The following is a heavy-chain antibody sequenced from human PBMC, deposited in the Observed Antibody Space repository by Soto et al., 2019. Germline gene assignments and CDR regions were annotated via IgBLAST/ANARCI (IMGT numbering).Heavy chain of an antibody. Sequence: QVQLVQSGAEVKKPGASVKVSCKASGYTFTSYGISWVRQAPGQGLEWMGWISAYNGNTNYAQKLQGRVTMTTDTPTSTAYMELRSLRSDDTAVYYCARAIGQYSSGWYERGSDYWGQGTLVTVSS. CDR2: ISAYNGNT. CDR3: ARAIGQYSSGWYERGSDY. J-gene: IGHJ4*02. CDR1: GYTFTSYG. V-gene: IGHV1-18*04. D-gene: IGHD6-19*01.